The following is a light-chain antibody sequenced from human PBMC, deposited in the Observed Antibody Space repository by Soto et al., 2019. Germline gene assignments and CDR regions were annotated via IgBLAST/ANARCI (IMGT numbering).Light chain of an antibody. CDR1: RSVTDF. Sequence: EIVLTQSPATLSLSPGERATLSCRASRSVTDFLAWYQQKPGQAPRLLIYDASNRATGVPARFSGSGSGTDFTLTISSLEPEDSAVYYCQQRSGWPPLTFGGGTKVAIK. J-gene: IGKJ4*01. V-gene: IGKV3-11*01. CDR3: QQRSGWPPLT. CDR2: DAS.